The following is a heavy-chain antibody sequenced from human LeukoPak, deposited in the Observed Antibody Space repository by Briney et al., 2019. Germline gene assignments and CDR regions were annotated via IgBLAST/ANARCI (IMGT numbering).Heavy chain of an antibody. Sequence: ASVKVSCRASGYTFTSYGISWVRQAPGQGLEWMGWINPNSGGTNYAQKFQGRVTMTRDTSISTAYMELSRLRSDDTAVYYCASGISGVYCSGGSCLPMYYWGQGTLVTVSS. V-gene: IGHV1-2*02. D-gene: IGHD2-15*01. J-gene: IGHJ4*02. CDR3: ASGISGVYCSGGSCLPMYY. CDR1: GYTFTSYG. CDR2: INPNSGGT.